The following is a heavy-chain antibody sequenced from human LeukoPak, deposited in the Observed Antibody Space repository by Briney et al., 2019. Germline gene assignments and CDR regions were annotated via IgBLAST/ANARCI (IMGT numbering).Heavy chain of an antibody. CDR2: ISYDGSNK. CDR3: ARDLAESSSWLNWFDP. CDR1: GFTFSSYA. D-gene: IGHD6-13*01. Sequence: GGSLRLSCAASGFTFSSYAMHWVRQAPGKGLEWVAVISYDGSNKYYADSVKGRFTISRDNSKKTLYLQMNSLRAEDTAVYYCARDLAESSSWLNWFDPWGQGTLVTVSS. J-gene: IGHJ5*02. V-gene: IGHV3-30-3*01.